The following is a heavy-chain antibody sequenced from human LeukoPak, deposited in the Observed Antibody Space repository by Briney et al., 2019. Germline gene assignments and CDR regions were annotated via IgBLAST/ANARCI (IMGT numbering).Heavy chain of an antibody. J-gene: IGHJ3*02. CDR2: INPSGGRT. CDR3: VRDGEVIIKPAASFPHDAFDI. CDR1: GYTFTSYY. Sequence: ASVKVSCKASGYTFTSYYMHWVRQAPGQGLEWMGIINPSGGRTNYAPKFQGRVTMTRDTATSTVYMELSSLRSEDMAVYYCVRDGEVIIKPAASFPHDAFDIWGQGTMVIVSS. D-gene: IGHD2-2*01. V-gene: IGHV1-46*01.